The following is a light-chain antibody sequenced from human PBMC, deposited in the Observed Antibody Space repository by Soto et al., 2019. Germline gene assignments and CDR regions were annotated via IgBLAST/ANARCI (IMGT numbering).Light chain of an antibody. CDR1: QSVRNNY. J-gene: IGKJ4*01. CDR3: QQYGSTPLT. V-gene: IGKV3-20*01. Sequence: EIVLTQSPGTLSLSPGERATLSCRASQSVRNNYLVWYQQRPGQPPRFLMYDVSTRAAGIPDRFSGSGSGNDFTLTISRLEPEDFAVYYCQQYGSTPLTFGGGTKVEIE. CDR2: DVS.